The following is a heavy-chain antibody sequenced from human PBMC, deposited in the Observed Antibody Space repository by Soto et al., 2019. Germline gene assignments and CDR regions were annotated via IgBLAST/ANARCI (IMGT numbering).Heavy chain of an antibody. Sequence: PSETLSLTCTVSGGSISSGDYYWSWIRQPPGKGLEWIGYIYYSGSTYYNPSLKSRVTISVDTSKNQFSLKLSSVTAADTAVYYCPTDGSSGSYPLAFDIRGQGTMATVSS. D-gene: IGHD3-22*01. CDR2: IYYSGST. V-gene: IGHV4-30-4*01. CDR1: GGSISSGDYY. CDR3: PTDGSSGSYPLAFDI. J-gene: IGHJ3*02.